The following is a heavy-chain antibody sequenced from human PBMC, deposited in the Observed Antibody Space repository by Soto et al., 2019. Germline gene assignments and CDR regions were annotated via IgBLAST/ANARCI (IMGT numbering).Heavy chain of an antibody. CDR2: ISGSGGST. Sequence: VGSLRLSCAASGFTFSSYAMSWVRQAPGKGLEWVSAISGSGGSTYYADSVKGRFTISRDNSKNTLYLQMNSLRAEDTAVYYCAPGFRNTAMVPFDYWGQGTLVTVSS. CDR1: GFTFSSYA. V-gene: IGHV3-23*01. D-gene: IGHD5-18*01. J-gene: IGHJ4*02. CDR3: APGFRNTAMVPFDY.